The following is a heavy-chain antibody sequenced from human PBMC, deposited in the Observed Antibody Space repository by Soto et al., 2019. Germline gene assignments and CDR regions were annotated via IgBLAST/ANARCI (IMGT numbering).Heavy chain of an antibody. J-gene: IGHJ3*02. Sequence: PSETLCVTCTFSVGSISSGGYYWSWIRQHPGKGLEWIGYIYYSGSTYYNPSLKSRVTISVDTSKNQFSLKLSSVTAADTAVYYCASSGPLLQAHDAFDIWGQGTMVTVSS. CDR2: IYYSGST. V-gene: IGHV4-31*03. CDR3: ASSGPLLQAHDAFDI. D-gene: IGHD3-10*01. CDR1: VGSISSGGYY.